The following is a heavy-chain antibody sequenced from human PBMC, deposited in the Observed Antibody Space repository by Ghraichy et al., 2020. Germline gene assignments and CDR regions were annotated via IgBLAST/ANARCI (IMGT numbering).Heavy chain of an antibody. CDR2: IYYSGST. CDR1: GGSISSSSYY. J-gene: IGHJ4*02. V-gene: IGHV4-39*01. CDR3: ARGVVIVGSKYYFDY. D-gene: IGHD3-22*01. Sequence: SETLSLTCTVSGGSISSSSYYWGWIRQPPGKGLEWIGSIYYSGSTYYNPSLKSRVTISVDTSKNQFSLKLSSVTAADTAVYYCARGVVIVGSKYYFDYWGQGTLVTVSS.